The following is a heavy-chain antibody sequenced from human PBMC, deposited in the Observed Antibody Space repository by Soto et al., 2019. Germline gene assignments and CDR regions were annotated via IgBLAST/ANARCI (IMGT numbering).Heavy chain of an antibody. V-gene: IGHV3-9*01. D-gene: IGHD1-1*01. CDR2: IDWSSGRI. J-gene: IGHJ6*02. Sequence: EVQLAESGGGLVQPGRSLRLSCAAPGFTFDGYAMNWIRQPPGKGLEWVSGIDWSSGRIDYADSVKGRFTISRDNAKNSLFLQMNSLRVEDTTLYYCGNDIKPGGMDVWGQGTTVTVSS. CDR3: GNDIKPGGMDV. CDR1: GFTFDGYA.